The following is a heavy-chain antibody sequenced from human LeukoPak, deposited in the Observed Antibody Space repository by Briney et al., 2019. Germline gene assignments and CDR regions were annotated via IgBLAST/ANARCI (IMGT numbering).Heavy chain of an antibody. CDR2: VEGDGSET. D-gene: IGHD3-10*01. CDR1: GFTVSSNY. V-gene: IGHV3-7*05. J-gene: IGHJ4*02. Sequence: GGSLRLSCKISGFTVSSNYMTWVGQAPGKGLEWVANVEGDGSETHYMDSVKGRFTISRDNAKKSLYLQMNSLRAEDTALYFCAKGFGSFYWGQGTLVTVSS. CDR3: AKGFGSFY.